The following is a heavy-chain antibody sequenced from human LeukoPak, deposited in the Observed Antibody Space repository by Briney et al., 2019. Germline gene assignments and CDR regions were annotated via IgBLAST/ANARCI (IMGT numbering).Heavy chain of an antibody. V-gene: IGHV4-61*01. CDR3: ARTYGSSGLGYFDL. CDR2: IYYSGST. J-gene: IGHJ2*01. D-gene: IGHD6-13*01. Sequence: SETLSLTCSVSGGSISSSTYYWSWIRQPPGKGLEWIGYIYYSGSTNYSPSLKSRLTISVDTSKNQFSLKLSSVTAADTAVYYCARTYGSSGLGYFDLWGRGTLVTVSS. CDR1: GGSISSSTYY.